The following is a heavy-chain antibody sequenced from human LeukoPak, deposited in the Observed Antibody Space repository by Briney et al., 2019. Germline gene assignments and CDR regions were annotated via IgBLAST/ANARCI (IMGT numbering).Heavy chain of an antibody. CDR2: IIPFLDTT. V-gene: IGHV1-69*08. D-gene: IGHD3-10*01. Sequence: SVKVSCKASGGTFSSFPISGVRQAPGQGLEWLGRIIPFLDTTNYAHKFQGRVKISADKSTSTAYLEVRSLRSEDTAIYYCARASELGEWFGDLLDIWGQGTTVTVSS. CDR1: GGTFSSFP. CDR3: ARASELGEWFGDLLDI. J-gene: IGHJ6*02.